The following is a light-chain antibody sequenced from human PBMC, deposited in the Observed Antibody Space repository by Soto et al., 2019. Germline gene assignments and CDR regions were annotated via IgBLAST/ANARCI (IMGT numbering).Light chain of an antibody. CDR1: SSNIGRNT. CDR3: VTWDASLTGYV. J-gene: IGLJ1*01. Sequence: QSVLAQPPSASGAPGQRVTMSCSGSSSNIGRNTVNWYQHLPGTAPKLLIYSDEKRPSGVPDRFSGSKSGTSASLAISGLQSEDEADYYCVTWDASLTGYVFGTGTKVTVL. CDR2: SDE. V-gene: IGLV1-44*01.